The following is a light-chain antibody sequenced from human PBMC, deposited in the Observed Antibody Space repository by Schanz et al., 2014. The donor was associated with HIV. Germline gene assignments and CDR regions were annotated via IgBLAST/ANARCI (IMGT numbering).Light chain of an antibody. J-gene: IGLJ3*02. CDR1: SSDIGNYNL. CDR2: EVR. Sequence: QSALTQPASVSGSPGQSITISCTGTSSDIGNYNLVSWFQHHPGEAPKIMIFEVRKRPSGVSGRFSGSKSGNTASLTISGLQAEDEADYYCSSYTTNSTWVFGGGTKLTVL. CDR3: SSYTTNSTWV. V-gene: IGLV2-14*02.